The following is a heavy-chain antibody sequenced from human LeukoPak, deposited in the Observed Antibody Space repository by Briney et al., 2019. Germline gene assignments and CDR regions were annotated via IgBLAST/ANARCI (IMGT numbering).Heavy chain of an antibody. V-gene: IGHV3-30*18. Sequence: GGSLRLSCAASGFTFSSYGMHWVRQAPGKGLEWVAVISYDGSNKYYADSVKGRFTISRDNSKNTLYLQMNSLRAEDTAVYYCAKGSDYGDPPFYMDVWGKGTTVTVSS. D-gene: IGHD4-17*01. J-gene: IGHJ6*03. CDR1: GFTFSSYG. CDR2: ISYDGSNK. CDR3: AKGSDYGDPPFYMDV.